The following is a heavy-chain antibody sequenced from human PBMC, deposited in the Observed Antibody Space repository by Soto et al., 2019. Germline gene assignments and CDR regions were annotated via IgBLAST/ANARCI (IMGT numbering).Heavy chain of an antibody. CDR3: ARGNHRWLTLLYFDL. D-gene: IGHD5-12*01. Sequence: QVQLVQSGAEVKKPGSSVTVSCKASGGTFSSYTISWGRQAPGQGLEWMGGVIPIFGTANYAQKFQGRVTITADESKSKAYMELSSLRSEDTAGHYCARGNHRWLTLLYFDLWGRGTLVTVSS. CDR1: GGTFSSYT. CDR2: VIPIFGTA. V-gene: IGHV1-69*12. J-gene: IGHJ2*01.